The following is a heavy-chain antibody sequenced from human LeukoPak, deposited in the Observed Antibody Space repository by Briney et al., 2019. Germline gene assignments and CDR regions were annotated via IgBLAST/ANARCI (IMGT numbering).Heavy chain of an antibody. CDR3: ARDFIAARHDY. D-gene: IGHD6-6*01. Sequence: GGSLRLSCAASGFTFSSYSMNWVRRAPGKGLEWVSYISSSSSTIYYADSVKGRFTISRDNAKNSLYLQMNSLRAEDTAVYYCARDFIAARHDYWGQGTLVTVSS. J-gene: IGHJ4*02. CDR1: GFTFSSYS. V-gene: IGHV3-48*01. CDR2: ISSSSSTI.